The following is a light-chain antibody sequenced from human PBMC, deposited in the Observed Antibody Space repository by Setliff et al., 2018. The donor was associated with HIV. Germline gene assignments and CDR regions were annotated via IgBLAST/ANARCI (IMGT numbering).Light chain of an antibody. V-gene: IGLV2-14*01. Sequence: QSVLAQPASVSGSPGQSITISCTGTSSDVGGYNYVSWYQQHPGKVPKLMIYEVSNRPSGVSERFYGSKSGNTASLTISGLQTEDEADYYCNSYTSSSTLVVFGGGTK. CDR3: NSYTSSSTLVV. J-gene: IGLJ2*01. CDR1: SSDVGGYNY. CDR2: EVS.